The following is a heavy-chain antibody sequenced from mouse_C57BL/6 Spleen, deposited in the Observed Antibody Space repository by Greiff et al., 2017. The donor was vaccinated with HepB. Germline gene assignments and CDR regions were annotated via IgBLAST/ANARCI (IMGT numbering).Heavy chain of an antibody. CDR2: IDPETGGT. D-gene: IGHD1-1*01. CDR1: GYTFTDYE. CDR3: TNYGSQYWYFEG. Sequence: VQLVESGAELVRPGASVTLSCKASGYTFTDYEMHWVKQTPVHGLEWIGAIDPETGGTAYNQKFKGKAILTADKSSSTAYMELRSLTSEDSAVYYCTNYGSQYWYFEGWGTGTTVTVSS. J-gene: IGHJ1*03. V-gene: IGHV1-15*01.